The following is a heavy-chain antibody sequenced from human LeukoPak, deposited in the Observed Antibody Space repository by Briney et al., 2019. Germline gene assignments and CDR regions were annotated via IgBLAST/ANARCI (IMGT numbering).Heavy chain of an antibody. J-gene: IGHJ4*02. Sequence: PSETLSLTCTVSGGSISSSGYYWSWIRQPPGKGLQWIGYIYHSGSTYYTPSLKSRVTISVDRSNNQFSLKLSSVTAADTAVYYCARGGYCSATSCNKIDYWGQGALVTVSS. D-gene: IGHD2-2*01. CDR3: ARGGYCSATSCNKIDY. V-gene: IGHV4-30-2*01. CDR1: GGSISSSGYY. CDR2: IYHSGST.